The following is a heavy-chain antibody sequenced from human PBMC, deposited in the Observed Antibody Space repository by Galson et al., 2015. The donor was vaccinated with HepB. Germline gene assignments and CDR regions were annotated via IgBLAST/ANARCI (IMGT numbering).Heavy chain of an antibody. D-gene: IGHD1-1*01. CDR1: GFTFGRLG. V-gene: IGHV3-23*01. CDR2: IGVSSSNT. Sequence: SLRLSCAASGFTFGRLGMTWVRQAPGQGLEGVSAIGVSSSNTDYADSVKGRFTISRAHSKNMLYLQMHDLRAEDTAVYYCAKGTTDIDYWGQGTLVTVSS. CDR3: AKGTTDIDY. J-gene: IGHJ4*02.